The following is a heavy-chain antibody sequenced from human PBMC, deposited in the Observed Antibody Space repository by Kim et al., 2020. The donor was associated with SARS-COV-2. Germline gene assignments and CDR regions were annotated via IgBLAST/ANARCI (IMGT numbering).Heavy chain of an antibody. Sequence: ASVKVSCKASGYTFTSYHIHWVRQAPGQGLEWMGIIRSNDDSTVYAQKFRGRVTMTRDKFTTTVDMELSSLRSEDTAVYYCARELASSFNFDYWGQEALVTVSS. CDR3: ARELASSFNFDY. V-gene: IGHV1-46*01. J-gene: IGHJ4*02. CDR1: GYTFTSYH. D-gene: IGHD2-2*01. CDR2: IRSNDDST.